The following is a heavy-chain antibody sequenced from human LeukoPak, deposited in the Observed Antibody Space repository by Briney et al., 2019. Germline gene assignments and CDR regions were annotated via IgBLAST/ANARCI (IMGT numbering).Heavy chain of an antibody. Sequence: PGGSLRLSCAASGFTFSNAWMSWVRQAPGKGLEWVANIRGDGSRLYYVDSVKGRFTISRDNAKNSLYLQMSNLRADDTFVYYCARDRNYCSSDRCYDAFDIWGQGTMVTVSS. V-gene: IGHV3-7*01. CDR3: ARDRNYCSSDRCYDAFDI. J-gene: IGHJ3*02. CDR2: IRGDGSRL. D-gene: IGHD2-15*01. CDR1: GFTFSNAW.